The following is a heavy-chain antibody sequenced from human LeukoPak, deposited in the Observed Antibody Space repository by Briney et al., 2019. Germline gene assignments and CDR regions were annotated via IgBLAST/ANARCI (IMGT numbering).Heavy chain of an antibody. CDR2: IYYSGST. Sequence: SETLSLTCTVSGGSISSYYWSWIRQPPGKGLEWIGYIYYSGSTNYNPSLKSRVTISVDTSKNQFSLKLSSVTAADTAVYYCAREEEVGAVTYWGQGTLVTVSS. CDR3: AREEEVGAVTY. D-gene: IGHD1-26*01. V-gene: IGHV4-59*01. J-gene: IGHJ4*02. CDR1: GGSISSYY.